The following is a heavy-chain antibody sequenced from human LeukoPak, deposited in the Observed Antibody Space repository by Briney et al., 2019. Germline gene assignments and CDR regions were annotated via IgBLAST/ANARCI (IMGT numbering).Heavy chain of an antibody. CDR1: GFTFSSYE. CDR2: ISSSSSYI. Sequence: GGSLRLSCAASGFTFSSYEMNWVRQAPGKGLEWVSSISSSSSYIYYADSVKGRFTISRDNAKNSLYLQMNSLRAEDTAVYYCARHIAAPYYFDYWGQGTLVTVSS. CDR3: ARHIAAPYYFDY. V-gene: IGHV3-21*01. J-gene: IGHJ4*02. D-gene: IGHD2-15*01.